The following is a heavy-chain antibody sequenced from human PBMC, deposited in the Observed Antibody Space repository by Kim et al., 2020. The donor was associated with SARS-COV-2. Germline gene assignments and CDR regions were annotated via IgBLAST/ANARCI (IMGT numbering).Heavy chain of an antibody. V-gene: IGHV3-15*01. CDR1: GFTFSNAW. CDR3: TRVVRSSYGMDV. D-gene: IGHD3-3*01. CDR2: IKSKTDGGTT. J-gene: IGHJ6*02. Sequence: GGSLRLSCAASGFTFSNAWMSWVRQAPGKGLEWVGRIKSKTDGGTTDYAAPVKGRFTISRDDSKNTLYLQMNSLKTEDTAVYYCTRVVRSSYGMDVWGQGTTVTVSS.